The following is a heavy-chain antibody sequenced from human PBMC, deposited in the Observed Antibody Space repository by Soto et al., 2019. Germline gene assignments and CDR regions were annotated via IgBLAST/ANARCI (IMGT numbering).Heavy chain of an antibody. V-gene: IGHV3-48*02. CDR1: EFTFSSYS. CDR3: TREKSGYDYHDAFDI. CDR2: ISSSSSTI. J-gene: IGHJ3*02. D-gene: IGHD5-12*01. Sequence: GGSLRLSCAASEFTFSSYSMNWVRQAPGKGLEWVSYISSSSSTIYYADSVKGRFTISRDNAKNSLYLQMNSLRDEDTAVYYCTREKSGYDYHDAFDIWGQGTMVTVSS.